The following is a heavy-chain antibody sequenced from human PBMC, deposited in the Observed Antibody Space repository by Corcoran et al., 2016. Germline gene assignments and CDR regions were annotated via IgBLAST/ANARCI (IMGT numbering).Heavy chain of an antibody. V-gene: IGHV4-34*01. CDR2: INHSGST. CDR3: ARALAGYLDY. J-gene: IGHJ4*02. CDR1: GGSFSGYY. Sequence: QVQLQQWGAGLLKPSETLSLTCAVYGGSFSGYYWSWIRQPPGKGLEWIGEINHSGSTNYNPSLKSRVTISVDTSKNQFSLKLSSVTAADTAVYYCARALAGYLDYWGQGTLFTVSS. D-gene: IGHD1-1*01.